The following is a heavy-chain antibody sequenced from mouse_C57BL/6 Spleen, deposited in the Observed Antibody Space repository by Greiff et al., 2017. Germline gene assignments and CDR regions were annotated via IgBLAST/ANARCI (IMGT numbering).Heavy chain of an antibody. D-gene: IGHD1-1*01. CDR1: GFNIKDYY. J-gene: IGHJ1*03. Sequence: EVKLLESGAELVKPGASVKLSCTASGFNIKDYYMHWVKQRTEQGLEWIGRIGPEDGETKYAPKFQGKATITADTSSNTAYRQLSSLTSEDTAVYYCARYYGSSGTRYFDAWGTGTTVTVSS. CDR2: IGPEDGET. V-gene: IGHV14-2*01. CDR3: ARYYGSSGTRYFDA.